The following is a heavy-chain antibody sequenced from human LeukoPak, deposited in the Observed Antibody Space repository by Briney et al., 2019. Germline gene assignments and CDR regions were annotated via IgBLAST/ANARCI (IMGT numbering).Heavy chain of an antibody. Sequence: ASVKVSCKASGYTFTAYYIHWVRQAPGQGLEWMGWISPNSGGTDYAQKFKGRVTMTRDTSISTTYVELSSLTSDDTAVYYCAIQPWGSDNNWYFDLWGRGTLVTVSS. CDR3: AIQPWGSDNNWYFDL. J-gene: IGHJ2*01. CDR2: ISPNSGGT. V-gene: IGHV1-2*02. D-gene: IGHD7-27*01. CDR1: GYTFTAYY.